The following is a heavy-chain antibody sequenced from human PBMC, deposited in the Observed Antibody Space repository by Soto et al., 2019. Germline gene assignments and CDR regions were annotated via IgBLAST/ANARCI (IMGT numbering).Heavy chain of an antibody. D-gene: IGHD5-12*01. J-gene: IGHJ4*02. CDR3: ARGGVDVVATSAFDY. Sequence: SSVKLSGKASGATYSTSAISWVLQAPGQGLEWMGGINPILGTPDYAHKFQGRVTVTADESTSTVYMELGSLRSEDTALYFCARGGVDVVATSAFDYWGKGSLVTVAS. CDR2: INPILGTP. CDR1: GATYSTSA. V-gene: IGHV1-69*13.